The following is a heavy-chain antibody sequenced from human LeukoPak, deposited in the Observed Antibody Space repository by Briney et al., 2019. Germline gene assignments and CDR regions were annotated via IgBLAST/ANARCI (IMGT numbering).Heavy chain of an antibody. CDR1: GLTFSNAW. J-gene: IGHJ4*02. CDR2: IKRKSDGGTT. V-gene: IGHV3-15*01. D-gene: IGHD3-22*01. CDR3: TTELDIRPNHY. Sequence: GGSLRLSCAASGLTFSNAWMSWVRQAPGKGLEWVGRIKRKSDGGTTDYAAPVKGRFTISSDDSKNTLYLQMNSLKSEDTAVYYCTTELDIRPNHYWGQGTLVTVSS.